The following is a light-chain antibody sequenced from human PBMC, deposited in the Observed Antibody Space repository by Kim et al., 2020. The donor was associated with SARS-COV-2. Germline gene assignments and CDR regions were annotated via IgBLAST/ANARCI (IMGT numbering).Light chain of an antibody. CDR1: SSDIGGYNL. CDR3: CSYAGSFTWM. V-gene: IGLV2-23*02. CDR2: DVN. J-gene: IGLJ3*02. Sequence: GQSITISCTGTSSDIGGYNLVSWYQQYPGKAPKLLIYDVNERPSGFSNRFSGSKSGNTASLTISGLQAEDEADYYCCSYAGSFTWMFGGGTQLTVL.